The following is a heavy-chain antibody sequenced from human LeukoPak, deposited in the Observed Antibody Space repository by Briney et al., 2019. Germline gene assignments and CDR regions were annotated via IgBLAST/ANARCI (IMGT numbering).Heavy chain of an antibody. CDR2: INHSGST. J-gene: IGHJ4*02. V-gene: IGHV4-34*01. CDR3: ARVPGSGAYYFDY. D-gene: IGHD3-10*01. CDR1: GGSFSGYY. Sequence: SETLSLTCAVYGGSFSGYYWSWIRQPPGKGLEWIGEINHSGSTNYNPSLKSRVTISVDTSKNQFSLKLSSVTAADTAVYYRARVPGSGAYYFDYWGQGTLVTVSS.